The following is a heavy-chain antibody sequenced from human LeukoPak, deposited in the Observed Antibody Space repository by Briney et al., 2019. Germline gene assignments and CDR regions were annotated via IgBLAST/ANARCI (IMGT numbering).Heavy chain of an antibody. Sequence: PSETLSLTCTVSGGSISNSSYYWGWIRQSPGKGLEWIGTIYYSGSTYYNLSLKSRVTISVDTSKNQFSLKVNSVTAADTAMYYCAGSAWAPYWGQGTLVTVSS. D-gene: IGHD1-26*01. V-gene: IGHV4-39*01. J-gene: IGHJ4*02. CDR1: GGSISNSSYY. CDR3: AGSAWAPY. CDR2: IYYSGST.